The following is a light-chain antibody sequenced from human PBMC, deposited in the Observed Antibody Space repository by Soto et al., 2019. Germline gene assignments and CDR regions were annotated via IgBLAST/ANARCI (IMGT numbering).Light chain of an antibody. CDR1: NIGSER. CDR2: QVS. Sequence: LTQPPSVSVAPGQTARITCGGNNIGSERVHWYQQHPGKVPKLMVYQVSHRPSGVSNRFSGSKSGSTASLTISGLQPEDEADYYCNSYTTSSTYVFGSGTKV. J-gene: IGLJ1*01. V-gene: IGLV2-14*01. CDR3: NSYTTSSTYV.